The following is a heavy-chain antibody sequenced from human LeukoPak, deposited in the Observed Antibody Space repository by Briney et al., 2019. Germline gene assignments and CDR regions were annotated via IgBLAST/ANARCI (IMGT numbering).Heavy chain of an antibody. CDR1: GFTFSSYS. D-gene: IGHD3-22*01. CDR2: ISSSSSYI. CDR3: ASLRNTVVVIDY. Sequence: GGSLRLSCAASGFTFSSYSMNWVRQAPGKGLEWVSSISSSSSYIYYADSVKGRFTISRDNAKNSLYLQMNSLRAEDTAVYYCASLRNTVVVIDYWGQGTLVTVSS. J-gene: IGHJ4*02. V-gene: IGHV3-21*01.